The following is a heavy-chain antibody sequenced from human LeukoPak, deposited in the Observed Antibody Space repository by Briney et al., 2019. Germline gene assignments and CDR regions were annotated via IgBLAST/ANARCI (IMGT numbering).Heavy chain of an antibody. D-gene: IGHD6-13*01. CDR2: IFGGGKT. CDR1: GFPVSSNH. V-gene: IGHV3-53*01. J-gene: IGHJ4*02. CDR3: AAWGGSSWFDY. Sequence: TGGSLRLSCAVSGFPVSSNHMGWVRQAPGKGLEWVSVIFGGGKTSYAGSVQGRVTLSRDNSKNTLYLQMIRLRVEDPAVYYCAAWGGSSWFDYWGQGTLVTVSS.